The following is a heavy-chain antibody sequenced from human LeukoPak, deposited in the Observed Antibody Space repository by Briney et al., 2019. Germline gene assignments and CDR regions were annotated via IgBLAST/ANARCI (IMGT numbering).Heavy chain of an antibody. V-gene: IGHV3-21*01. CDR2: ISSDAKYI. CDR1: GFIFSNYG. J-gene: IGHJ1*01. D-gene: IGHD6-13*01. Sequence: PGGSLRLSCAASGFIFSNYGMSWVRQAPGKGLEWVSSISSDAKYIYYADSLKGRFTVSRDNAKNSLYLQMNSLAVEDTAVYYCTTPAAGPYAEYSQYWGQGTLVTVSS. CDR3: TTPAAGPYAEYSQY.